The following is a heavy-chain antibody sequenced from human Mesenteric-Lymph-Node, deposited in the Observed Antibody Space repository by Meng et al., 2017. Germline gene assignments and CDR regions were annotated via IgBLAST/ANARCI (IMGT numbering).Heavy chain of an antibody. D-gene: IGHD3-10*01. CDR3: ARGGHYYDSGNWFDS. CDR1: GYTFTGYY. Sequence: ASVNVSCKSAGYTFTGYYIHWVRRAPGQGLEWVGRINLDTAGTNYAPKFKGRATVTSDTSISTAYMELRSLRSDDTATYYCARGGHYYDSGNWFDSWGQGTLVTVSS. CDR2: INLDTAGT. V-gene: IGHV1-2*06. J-gene: IGHJ5*01.